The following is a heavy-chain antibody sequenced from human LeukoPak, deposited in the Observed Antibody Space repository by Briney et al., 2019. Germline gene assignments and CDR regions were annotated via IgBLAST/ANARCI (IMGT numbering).Heavy chain of an antibody. D-gene: IGHD6-19*01. J-gene: IGHJ4*02. V-gene: IGHV4-59*08. CDR2: IYYSGST. CDR3: ARHGSRAVAGYFDY. CDR1: VDSISSYC. Sequence: SETLSLTCTVSVDSISSYCWSWIRPSPGKGLEWIGYIYYSGSTYYNPTLRSPVTISVDTSKKQFSPRLTSVTAADTAVYYCARHGSRAVAGYFDYWGQGTLVTVSS.